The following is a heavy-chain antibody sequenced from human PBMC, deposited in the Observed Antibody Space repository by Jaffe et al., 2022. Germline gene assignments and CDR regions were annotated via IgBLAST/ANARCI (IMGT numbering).Heavy chain of an antibody. J-gene: IGHJ4*02. CDR2: IYTSGST. CDR3: ARAVPLKYYYDSSGYYDYFDY. Sequence: QVQLQESGPGLVKPSQTLSLTCTVSGGSISSGSYYWSWIRQPAGKGLEWIGRIYTSGSTNYNPSLKSRVTISVDTSKNQFSLKLSSVTAADTAVYYCARAVPLKYYYDSSGYYDYFDYWGQGTLVTVSS. CDR1: GGSISSGSYY. D-gene: IGHD3-22*01. V-gene: IGHV4-61*02.